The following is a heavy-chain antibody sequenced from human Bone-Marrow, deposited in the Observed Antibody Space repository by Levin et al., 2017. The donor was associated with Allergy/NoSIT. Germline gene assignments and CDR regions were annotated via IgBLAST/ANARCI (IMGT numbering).Heavy chain of an antibody. CDR2: ITSRGRFI. J-gene: IGHJ4*02. D-gene: IGHD3-16*01. CDR1: GFSINFYN. V-gene: IGHV3-21*06. Sequence: GESLKISCAASGFSINFYNINWVRQAPGRGLEWVSSITSRGRFIYYADSVRGRFTISRDNANNSLFLEMNNLRVEDTAVYYCARVGERVTLNRGFDSWGQGTLVTVSS. CDR3: ARVGERVTLNRGFDS.